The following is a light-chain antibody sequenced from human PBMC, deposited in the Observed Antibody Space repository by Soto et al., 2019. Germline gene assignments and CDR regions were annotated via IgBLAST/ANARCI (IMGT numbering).Light chain of an antibody. CDR3: LLFYDGIAV. CDR1: TGDVTNGRW. V-gene: IGLV7-46*01. CDR2: DTS. Sequence: QAVVTQEPSLTVSPGGTVTLTCGCSTGDVTNGRWPYWFQQRPGQVPRTLIHDTSNKHPWTPARFSGSLLGGKAALTLSGAQPEDEAVYYCLLFYDGIAVFGGGTQLTVL. J-gene: IGLJ7*01.